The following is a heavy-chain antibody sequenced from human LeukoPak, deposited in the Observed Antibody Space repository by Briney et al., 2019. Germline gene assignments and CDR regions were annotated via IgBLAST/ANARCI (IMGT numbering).Heavy chain of an antibody. CDR1: GFTVSSNY. Sequence: PGGSLRLSCAASGFTVSSNYMSWVRQAPGKGLEWVSLIYSGGTTYYADSVKGRFTISRDNAKNSLYLQMNSLRAEDTAVYYCAKGPFSGSYYFVYYFDYWGQGTLVTVSS. V-gene: IGHV3-53*01. CDR3: AKGPFSGSYYFVYYFDY. CDR2: IYSGGTT. D-gene: IGHD1-26*01. J-gene: IGHJ4*02.